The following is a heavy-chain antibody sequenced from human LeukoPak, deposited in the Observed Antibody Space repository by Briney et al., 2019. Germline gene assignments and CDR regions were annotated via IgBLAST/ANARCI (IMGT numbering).Heavy chain of an antibody. CDR1: GFTFDDYA. V-gene: IGHV3-9*01. CDR2: ISWDSGSS. D-gene: IGHD1-7*01. J-gene: IGHJ3*01. Sequence: GRSLRLSCAASGFTFDDYAVHWVRQTPGKGLEWVSSISWDSGSSVYADSVKGRFTISRDNAKNSLYLQMNSLRPEDTALYYCIKDLRLDLHFDAFDVWGQGTMVTVSS. CDR3: IKDLRLDLHFDAFDV.